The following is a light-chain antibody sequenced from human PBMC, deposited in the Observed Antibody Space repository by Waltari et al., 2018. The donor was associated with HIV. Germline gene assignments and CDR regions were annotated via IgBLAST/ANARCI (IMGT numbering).Light chain of an antibody. V-gene: IGKV4-1*01. J-gene: IGKJ1*01. CDR2: WAS. CDR1: QNILSSSKNKNY. CDR3: QQYYSIPPT. Sequence: DIVMTQSPDSLAVSLGERATIKCKSSQNILSSSKNKNYLAWYQQKPGQPPKLLIYWASARESGVPDRLSGSGSGTDFTLTISSLQAEDVAVYYCQQYYSIPPTFGQGTKVEIK.